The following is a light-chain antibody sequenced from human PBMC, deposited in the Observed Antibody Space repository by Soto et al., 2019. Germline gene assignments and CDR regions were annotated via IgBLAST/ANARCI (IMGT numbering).Light chain of an antibody. CDR3: QQYNNWPPIT. V-gene: IGKV3-20*01. CDR1: QSVSSSY. CDR2: DSS. J-gene: IGKJ5*01. Sequence: EIVLTQSPGTLSSSPGERATLSCRASQSVSSSYLAWYQQKPGQSPRLLIYDSSIRASGIPDRFSGSGSGTDFTLTISRLEPEDFAVYFCQQYNNWPPITFGQGTRLEIK.